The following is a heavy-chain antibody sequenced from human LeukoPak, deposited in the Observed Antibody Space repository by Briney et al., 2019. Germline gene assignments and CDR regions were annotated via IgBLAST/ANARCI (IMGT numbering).Heavy chain of an antibody. V-gene: IGHV3-21*01. D-gene: IGHD6-13*01. CDR1: GFTFSSYS. Sequence: GGSLRLSCAASGFTFSSYSMNWVRQAPGKGLEWVSSISSSSSYIYYADSVKGRFTISRDNAKNSLYLQMNSLRAEDTAVYYCARSSIAAAGHCFDYWGQGTLVTVSS. CDR2: ISSSSSYI. CDR3: ARSSIAAAGHCFDY. J-gene: IGHJ4*02.